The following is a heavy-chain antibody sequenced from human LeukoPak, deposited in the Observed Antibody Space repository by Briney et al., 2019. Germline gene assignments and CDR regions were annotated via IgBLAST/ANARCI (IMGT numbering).Heavy chain of an antibody. V-gene: IGHV1-69*05. Sequence: SVKVSCKASGGTFSSYAISWVRQAPGQGLEWMGRIIPIFGTANYAQKFQGRVTVTTDESTSTAYMELSSLRSEDTAVYYCARPTYDSSGYPNWFDPWGQGTLVTVSS. J-gene: IGHJ5*02. CDR3: ARPTYDSSGYPNWFDP. CDR2: IIPIFGTA. D-gene: IGHD3-22*01. CDR1: GGTFSSYA.